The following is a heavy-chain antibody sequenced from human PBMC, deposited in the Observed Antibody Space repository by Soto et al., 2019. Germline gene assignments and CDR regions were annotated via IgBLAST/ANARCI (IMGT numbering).Heavy chain of an antibody. D-gene: IGHD1-26*01. CDR3: AKASAPGGTYFPLWF. CDR2: ISGSGGST. CDR1: GFTFSSYG. V-gene: IGHV3-23*01. Sequence: PGGSLRLSCAASGFTFSSYGMSWVRQAPGKGLEWVSSISGSGGSTYYADSVKGRFTISRDNSKNTLYLQMNSLRAEDTAVYYCAKASAPGGTYFPLWFWGRGTLVTVFS. J-gene: IGHJ4*02.